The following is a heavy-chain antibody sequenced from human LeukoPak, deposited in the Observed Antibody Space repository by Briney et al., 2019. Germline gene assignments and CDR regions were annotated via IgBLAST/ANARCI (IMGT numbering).Heavy chain of an antibody. Sequence: SETLSLTCTVSGGSISSYYWSWIRQPPGKGLEWIGHIYYSGSTNYNPSLKSRVTISVDTSKNQFSLKLSSVTAADTAVYYCAGGPYSGSYYVDYRGQGTLVTVSS. D-gene: IGHD1-26*01. CDR1: GGSISSYY. J-gene: IGHJ4*02. CDR2: IYYSGST. V-gene: IGHV4-59*01. CDR3: AGGPYSGSYYVDY.